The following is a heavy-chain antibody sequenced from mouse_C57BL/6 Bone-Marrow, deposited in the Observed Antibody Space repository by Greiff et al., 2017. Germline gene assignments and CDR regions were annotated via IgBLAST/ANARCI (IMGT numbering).Heavy chain of an antibody. Sequence: QVQLQQPGAELVKPGASVTLSCTASGYTFTSYWLHWVKQRPGQGLEWIGMIHPNSGSTNYNEKFKSKATLTVDKSSSTAYMQRSSLTSEDAAVYYCARESGWLLRLDYWGQGTTLTVAS. V-gene: IGHV1-64*01. J-gene: IGHJ2*01. CDR2: IHPNSGST. CDR3: ARESGWLLRLDY. CDR1: GYTFTSYW. D-gene: IGHD2-3*01.